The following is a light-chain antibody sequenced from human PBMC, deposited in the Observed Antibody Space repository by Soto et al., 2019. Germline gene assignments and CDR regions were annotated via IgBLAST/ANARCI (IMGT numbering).Light chain of an antibody. CDR1: QSVSSSF. Sequence: EIVLTQSPGTLSLSPGERATLSCRASQSVSSSFLAWYQQKPGQAPRLLIYGASSRATGIPDRFSGSGSGTDFTITISRLEPEDVAVYYCQRYGSSPLTFGGGTKVEIK. V-gene: IGKV3-20*01. J-gene: IGKJ4*01. CDR2: GAS. CDR3: QRYGSSPLT.